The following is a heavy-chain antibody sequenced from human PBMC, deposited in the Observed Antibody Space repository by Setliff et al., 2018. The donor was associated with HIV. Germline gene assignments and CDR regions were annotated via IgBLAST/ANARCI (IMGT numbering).Heavy chain of an antibody. J-gene: IGHJ4*02. V-gene: IGHV1-18*01. CDR3: ARATSGTIRDF. D-gene: IGHD3-10*01. Sequence: ASVKVSCKASGYTFTSYGISWVRQAPGQGLEWMGWISAYNGNTNYAQKLQGRLTVTTDTSTSTAYMELRSLRSDDTAVYYCARATSGTIRDFWGQGTLVTVSS. CDR2: ISAYNGNT. CDR1: GYTFTSYG.